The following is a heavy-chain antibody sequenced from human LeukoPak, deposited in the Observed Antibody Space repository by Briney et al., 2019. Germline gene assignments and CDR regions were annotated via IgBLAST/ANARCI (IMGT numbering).Heavy chain of an antibody. CDR1: GFTLNNYW. CDR2: ISRDGSST. V-gene: IGHV3-74*01. J-gene: IGHJ3*02. Sequence: GGSLRLSCAASGFTLNNYWMHSVRQGPGEGLMWVSRISRDGSSTTYADSVKGRFTISRDNTKNTLYLQMISLRAEDTAVYYCVRDCSDAGCYASAFDIWGRGTMVTVSS. CDR3: VRDCSDAGCYASAFDI. D-gene: IGHD2-2*01.